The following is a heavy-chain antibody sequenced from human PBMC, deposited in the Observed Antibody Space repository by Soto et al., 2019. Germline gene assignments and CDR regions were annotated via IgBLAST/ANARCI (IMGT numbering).Heavy chain of an antibody. CDR3: ARDREYYYDTSGTYHYHYALDV. CDR2: ISGYNGNT. D-gene: IGHD3-22*01. CDR1: GFTFNTYG. Sequence: QVQLVESGAEVKKPGASVKVSCKASGFTFNTYGISWVRQAPGQGLEWMGWISGYNGNTNYAQNLQGRVTMNTDTPTNTASRELRSLRSDDTAVYYCARDREYYYDTSGTYHYHYALDVWGQGTTVTVSS. V-gene: IGHV1-18*04. J-gene: IGHJ6*02.